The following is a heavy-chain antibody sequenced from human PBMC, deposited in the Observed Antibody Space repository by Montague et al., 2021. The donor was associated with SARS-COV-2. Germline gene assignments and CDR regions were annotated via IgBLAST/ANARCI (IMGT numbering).Heavy chain of an antibody. CDR3: ARRITIYAFDI. J-gene: IGHJ3*02. CDR2: IYWDDDK. Sequence: PALVKPTQTLTLTCTFSGFSLSTSGVGVGWIRQPPGKALEWLALIYWDDDKRYSPSLKSRLTITKDTSKNQVVLTMTNMDPVDTATYYCARRITIYAFDIWAKGQWSPSLQ. D-gene: IGHD3-3*01. CDR1: GFSLSTSGVG. V-gene: IGHV2-5*02.